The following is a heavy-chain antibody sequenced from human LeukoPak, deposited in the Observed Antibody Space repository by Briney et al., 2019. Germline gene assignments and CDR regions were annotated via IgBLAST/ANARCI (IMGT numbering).Heavy chain of an antibody. CDR2: IYYSGST. D-gene: IGHD5-18*01. CDR1: GGSISSSSYY. J-gene: IGHJ4*02. V-gene: IGHV4-61*05. Sequence: PSETLSLTCTVSGGSISSSSYYWGWIRQPPGKGLEWIGYIYYSGSTNYNPSLKSRVTISVDTSKNQFSLKLSSVTAADTAVYYCARVGGGYSYGYSIDYWGQGTLVTVSS. CDR3: ARVGGGYSYGYSIDY.